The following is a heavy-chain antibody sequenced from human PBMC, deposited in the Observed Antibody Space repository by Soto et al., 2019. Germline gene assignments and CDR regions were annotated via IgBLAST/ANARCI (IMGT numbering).Heavy chain of an antibody. V-gene: IGHV1-8*01. CDR1: GYNFISYD. CDR3: ARTSSWYNSYYGLDA. CDR2: MNPDTDFGNT. J-gene: IGHJ6*02. D-gene: IGHD6-19*01. Sequence: QVQLVQSGAEVKKPGASVKVSCKASGYNFISYDINWVRQAPGQGLEWMGWMNPDTDFGNTGYAPKYKGRVPMTRDTSTNTAYMELSSLRSDDTAIYYCARTSSWYNSYYGLDAWGQGTTVIVSS.